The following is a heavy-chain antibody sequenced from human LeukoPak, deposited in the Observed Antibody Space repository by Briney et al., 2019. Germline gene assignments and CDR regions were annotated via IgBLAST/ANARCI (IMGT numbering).Heavy chain of an antibody. CDR1: GDSVSSISAA. D-gene: IGHD6-13*01. CDR2: TYYRSKWYN. CDR3: ARRTAAPSSYYYYMDV. Sequence: SQTRSLTCAISGDSVSSISAAWNWIRQSPSRGLEWLGRTYYRSKWYNDYAVGVKSRITINPDTSKNLFALQLNSVTPEDTAVYYCARRTAAPSSYYYYMDVWGKGTTVTISS. V-gene: IGHV6-1*01. J-gene: IGHJ6*03.